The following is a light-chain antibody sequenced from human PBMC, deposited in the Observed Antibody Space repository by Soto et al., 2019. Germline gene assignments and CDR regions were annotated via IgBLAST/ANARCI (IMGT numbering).Light chain of an antibody. J-gene: IGKJ1*01. CDR3: QQYNNWPRA. CDR1: QSVSSY. V-gene: IGKV3-15*01. Sequence: EIVMTQAPATVSVSPGERATLSCRASQSVSSYLAWYHQKPGQAPRLLIYGASTRATGIPARFSGSGSGTEFTLTINSLQSEDFAVYYCQQYNNWPRAFGQGTKVDI. CDR2: GAS.